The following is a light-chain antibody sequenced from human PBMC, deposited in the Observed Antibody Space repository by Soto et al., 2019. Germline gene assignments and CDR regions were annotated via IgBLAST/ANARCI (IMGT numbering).Light chain of an antibody. CDR3: TSYASSVNYV. V-gene: IGLV2-14*01. CDR2: EVS. Sequence: QSALTQPASVSGSPGQSITISCTGTSDDVGAFNYVSWYQQHPGKGPKLMIFEVSRRPSGVSNRFSGSKSGNTASLTISGLQAEDEADYYCTSYASSVNYVFGTGTKLTVL. CDR1: SDDVGAFNY. J-gene: IGLJ1*01.